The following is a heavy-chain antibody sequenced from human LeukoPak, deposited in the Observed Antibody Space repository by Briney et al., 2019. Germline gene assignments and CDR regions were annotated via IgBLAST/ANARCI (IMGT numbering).Heavy chain of an antibody. V-gene: IGHV3-74*01. J-gene: IGHJ4*02. CDR2: INSDGSST. CDR1: GFTFSSYW. Sequence: HPGGSLRLSCAASGFTFSSYWMPWVRQAPGKGLVWVSRINSDGSSTSYADSVKGRFTISRDNTKNTLYLQMNSLRAEDTAMYYWATSRTFDYWGQGTLVTVSS. D-gene: IGHD1-1*01. CDR3: ATSRTFDY.